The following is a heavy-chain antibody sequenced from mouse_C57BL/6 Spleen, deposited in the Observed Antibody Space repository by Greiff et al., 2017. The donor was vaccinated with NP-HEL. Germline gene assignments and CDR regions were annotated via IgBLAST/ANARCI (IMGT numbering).Heavy chain of an antibody. V-gene: IGHV1-80*01. CDR2: IYPGDGDT. D-gene: IGHD2-2*01. CDR1: GYAFSSYW. J-gene: IGHJ3*01. Sequence: LQESGAELVKPGASVKISCKASGYAFSSYWMNWVKQRPGKGLEWIGQIYPGDGDTNYNGKFKGKATLTADKSSSTAYMQLSSLTSEDSAVYFCARGGNYYGYDRFAYWGQGTLVTVSA. CDR3: ARGGNYYGYDRFAY.